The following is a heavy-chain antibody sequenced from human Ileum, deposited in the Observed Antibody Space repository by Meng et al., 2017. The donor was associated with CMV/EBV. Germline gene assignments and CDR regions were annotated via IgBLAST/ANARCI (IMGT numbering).Heavy chain of an antibody. CDR3: ARFQRDTGGN. J-gene: IGHJ4*02. CDR1: GFTFSTYW. Sequence: GESLKISCAASGFTFSTYWMTWVRQPPGKGLEWVANIKQDGSEKYYVDSVKGRFTISRDNAKSSLYLEVNSLRAEDTAVYYCARFQRDTGGNWGQGTRVTVSS. D-gene: IGHD1-1*01. CDR2: IKQDGSEK. V-gene: IGHV3-7*01.